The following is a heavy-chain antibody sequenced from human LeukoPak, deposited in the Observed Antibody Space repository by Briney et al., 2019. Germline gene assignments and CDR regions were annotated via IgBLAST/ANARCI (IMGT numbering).Heavy chain of an antibody. J-gene: IGHJ1*01. D-gene: IGHD4-17*01. Sequence: SVKVSCKASGGSFSNYAISWVRQAPGQGLEWMGGIIPIFGTTHHSQKFQGRVTITADESTSTAYMELSSLRSEDTAVYFCASRDLGEHPVECFQHWGRGTLVTVSS. CDR3: ASRDLGEHPVECFQH. CDR2: IIPIFGTT. V-gene: IGHV1-69*13. CDR1: GGSFSNYA.